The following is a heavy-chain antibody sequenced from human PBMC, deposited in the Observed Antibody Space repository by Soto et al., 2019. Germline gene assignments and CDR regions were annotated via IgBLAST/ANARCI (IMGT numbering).Heavy chain of an antibody. Sequence: GGSLRLSCAASGFTFSSYWMSWVRQAPGKGLEWVANIKQDGSEKYYVDSVKGRFTISRDNAENSLYLQMNSLRAEDTAVYYCARDMTSGTNDYWGQGTLVTVSS. CDR3: ARDMTSGTNDY. J-gene: IGHJ4*02. CDR2: IKQDGSEK. V-gene: IGHV3-7*01. D-gene: IGHD1-7*01. CDR1: GFTFSSYW.